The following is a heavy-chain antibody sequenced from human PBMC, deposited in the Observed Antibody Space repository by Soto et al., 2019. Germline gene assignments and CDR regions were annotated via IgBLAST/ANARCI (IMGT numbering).Heavy chain of an antibody. V-gene: IGHV1-2*04. Sequence: ASVKVSCKASGYTFTGYYMHWVRQAPGQGLEWMGWINPNSGGTNYAQKFQGWVTMTRDTSISTAYMELSRLRSDDTAVYYCARSKVGYYGPGSYYDEYGMDVWGHGTTVT. J-gene: IGHJ6*02. D-gene: IGHD3-10*01. CDR3: ARSKVGYYGPGSYYDEYGMDV. CDR1: GYTFTGYY. CDR2: INPNSGGT.